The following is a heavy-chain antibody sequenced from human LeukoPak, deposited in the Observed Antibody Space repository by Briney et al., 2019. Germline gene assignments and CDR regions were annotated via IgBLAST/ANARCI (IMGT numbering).Heavy chain of an antibody. J-gene: IGHJ4*02. CDR3: ARALYGDSGDY. Sequence: ASVKVSCKASGYTFTSYAMNWVRQAPGQGLEWMGWINPNSGGTNYAQKFQGRVTMTRDTSISTAYMELSRLRSDDTAVYYCARALYGDSGDYWGQGTLVTVSS. V-gene: IGHV1-2*02. CDR1: GYTFTSYA. D-gene: IGHD4-17*01. CDR2: INPNSGGT.